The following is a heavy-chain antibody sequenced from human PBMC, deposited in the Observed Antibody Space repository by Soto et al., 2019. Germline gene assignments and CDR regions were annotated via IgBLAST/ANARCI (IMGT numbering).Heavy chain of an antibody. CDR3: AKGLDYSSSSYSYYGMDV. CDR1: GFTFSSYA. V-gene: IGHV3-23*01. CDR2: ISGSGGST. Sequence: GGSLRLSCAASGFTFSSYAMSWVRQAPGKGLEWVSAISGSGGSTYYADSVKGRFTISRDNSRNTLYLQMNSLRAEDTAVYYCAKGLDYSSSSYSYYGMDVWGQGTTVTVSS. D-gene: IGHD6-6*01. J-gene: IGHJ6*02.